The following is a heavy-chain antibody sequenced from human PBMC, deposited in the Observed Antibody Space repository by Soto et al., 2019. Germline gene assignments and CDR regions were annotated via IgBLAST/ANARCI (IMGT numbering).Heavy chain of an antibody. J-gene: IGHJ4*02. V-gene: IGHV3-21*01. CDR3: ARQPAADGDY. CDR2: ISSSSSYI. CDR1: GFTFSSYS. D-gene: IGHD6-13*01. Sequence: EVQLVESGGGLVKPGGSLRLSCAASGFTFSSYSMNWVRQAPGKGLEWVSSISSSSSYIYYADSVKGRFTISRDNAKNSLYLQMTSLRAEDTAVYYCARQPAADGDYWGQGTLVTVSS.